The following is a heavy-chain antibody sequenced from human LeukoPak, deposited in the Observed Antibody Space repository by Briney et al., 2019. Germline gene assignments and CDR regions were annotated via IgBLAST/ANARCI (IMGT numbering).Heavy chain of an antibody. Sequence: GASVKVSCKASGHTFTRYYMHWVRQAPGQGLEWMGWTNPNSGGTNYAYKFQARVTITRATAIITAYMELSRLRSDDTAVYYCARGREYYNWNYEDYWGQGTLVTVSS. D-gene: IGHD1-7*01. CDR1: GHTFTRYY. V-gene: IGHV1-2*07. CDR3: ARGREYYNWNYEDY. J-gene: IGHJ4*02. CDR2: TNPNSGGT.